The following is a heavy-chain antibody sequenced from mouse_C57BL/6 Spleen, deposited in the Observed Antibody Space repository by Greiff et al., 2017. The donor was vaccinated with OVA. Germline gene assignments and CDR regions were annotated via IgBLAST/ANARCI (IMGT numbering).Heavy chain of an antibody. Sequence: EVQVVESGGGLVKPGGSLKLSCAASGFTFSSYAMSWVRQTPEKRLEWVATISDGGSYTYYPDNVKGRFTISRDNAKNNLYLQMSHLKSEDTAMYYCAREITTVVAPYFDYWGQGTTLTVSS. D-gene: IGHD1-1*01. CDR2: ISDGGSYT. CDR1: GFTFSSYA. J-gene: IGHJ2*01. V-gene: IGHV5-4*01. CDR3: AREITTVVAPYFDY.